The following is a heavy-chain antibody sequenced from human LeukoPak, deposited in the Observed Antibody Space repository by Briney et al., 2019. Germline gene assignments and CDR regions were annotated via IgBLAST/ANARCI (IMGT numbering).Heavy chain of an antibody. J-gene: IGHJ4*02. CDR1: GFTFSSYW. CDR3: VRSAFLTTEFYFDY. CDR2: INTDGRTT. V-gene: IGHV3-74*01. D-gene: IGHD4-11*01. Sequence: GGSLGLSCVSSGFTFSSYWMHWVRQAPGKGLVWVSRINTDGRTTTYADSVKGRFTISRDNAKNTLYLQMNSLRAEDTAVYYCVRSAFLTTEFYFDYWGQGTLVTVSS.